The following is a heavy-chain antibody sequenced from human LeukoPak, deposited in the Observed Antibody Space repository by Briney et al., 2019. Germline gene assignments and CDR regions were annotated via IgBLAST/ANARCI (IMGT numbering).Heavy chain of an antibody. V-gene: IGHV3-7*01. J-gene: IGHJ5*02. CDR2: IKQDGSEK. Sequence: GGSLRLSCAASGFTFSSYWMSWVRQAPGKGLEWVANIKQDGSEKYYVDSVKGRFTISRDNAKNSLYLQMNSLRAEDTAVYYCARGPPRDSSGYWFDPWGQGTLVTVSS. CDR1: GFTFSSYW. D-gene: IGHD3-22*01. CDR3: ARGPPRDSSGYWFDP.